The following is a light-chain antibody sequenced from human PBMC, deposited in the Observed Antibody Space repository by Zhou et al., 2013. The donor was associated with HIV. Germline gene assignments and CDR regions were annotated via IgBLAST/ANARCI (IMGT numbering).Light chain of an antibody. V-gene: IGKV3-20*01. Sequence: EDVLTQSPGTLSLSPGERATLSCRASQAITSGYLAWFQQKPGQAPRLLVFGASNRAPGIPDRFSGSGSGSDFTLTISGLEPEDFAVYYCQHYSRSFAHFGQGTRLDIK. CDR2: GAS. CDR3: QHYSRSFAH. J-gene: IGKJ2*01. CDR1: QAITSGY.